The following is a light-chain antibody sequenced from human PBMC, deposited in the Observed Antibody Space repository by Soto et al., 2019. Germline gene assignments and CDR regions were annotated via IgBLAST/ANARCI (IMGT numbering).Light chain of an antibody. Sequence: DIQMTQSASTLSASVGDTVSITCRASQGISPWLAWYQQKPGKAPKLLIYKASILESGVPSRFSGSGSGTEFTLTISSLQPDDFATYYCQQYNSYSRTFGQGTKVDIK. CDR3: QQYNSYSRT. CDR2: KAS. J-gene: IGKJ1*01. CDR1: QGISPW. V-gene: IGKV1-5*03.